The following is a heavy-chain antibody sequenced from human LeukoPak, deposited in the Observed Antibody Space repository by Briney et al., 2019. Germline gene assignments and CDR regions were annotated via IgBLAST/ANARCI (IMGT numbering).Heavy chain of an antibody. CDR3: ARDKYSSGWFRFDY. CDR2: ISSSGSTI. V-gene: IGHV3-11*01. D-gene: IGHD6-19*01. CDR1: GFTFSDYY. J-gene: IGHJ4*02. Sequence: GGSLRLSCAASGFTFSDYYMSWIRQAPGKGLEWVSYISSSGSTIYYADSVKGRFTISRDNAKNSLYLQMNSLRAEDTAVYCCARDKYSSGWFRFDYWGQGTLVTVSS.